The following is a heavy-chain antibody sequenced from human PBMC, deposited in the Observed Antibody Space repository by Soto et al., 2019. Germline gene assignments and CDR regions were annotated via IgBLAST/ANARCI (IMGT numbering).Heavy chain of an antibody. J-gene: IGHJ5*02. CDR3: ARDFGLDWFDP. D-gene: IGHD3-3*01. CDR1: GYTFTSYA. V-gene: IGHV1-3*01. CDR2: INAGNGNT. Sequence: ASVKVSCKASGYTFTSYAMHWVRLAPGQRLEWMGWINAGNGNTKYSQKFQGRVTITRDTSASTAYMELSSLRSEDTAVYYCARDFGLDWFDPWGQGTLVTVSS.